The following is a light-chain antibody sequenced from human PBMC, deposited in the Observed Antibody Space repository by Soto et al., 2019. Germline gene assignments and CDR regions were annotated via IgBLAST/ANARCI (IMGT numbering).Light chain of an antibody. CDR1: QSVSSSY. CDR3: QQYGSSLLS. CDR2: GAS. Sequence: EIVLTQSPGTLSLSPGERATLSCRASQSVSSSYLTWYQQKPGQAPRLLIYGASSRATGIPDRFSGSGSGTDFTLTISRLEPEDFAPYYCQQYGSSLLSLGGGTKVEIK. V-gene: IGKV3-20*01. J-gene: IGKJ4*01.